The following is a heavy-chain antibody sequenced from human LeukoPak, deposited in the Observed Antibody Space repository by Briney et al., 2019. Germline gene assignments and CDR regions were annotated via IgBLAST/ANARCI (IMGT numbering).Heavy chain of an antibody. J-gene: IGHJ6*02. Sequence: PSETLSLTCTVSGGSISSSSYYWGWIRQPPGKGLEWIGSIYYSGSTYYNPSLKSRVTISVDTSKNQFSLKLSSVTTADTAVYYCARGRVERVSAAAFMDVWGQGTTVTVSS. CDR1: GGSISSSSYY. CDR3: ARGRVERVSAAAFMDV. CDR2: IYYSGST. V-gene: IGHV4-39*07. D-gene: IGHD6-13*01.